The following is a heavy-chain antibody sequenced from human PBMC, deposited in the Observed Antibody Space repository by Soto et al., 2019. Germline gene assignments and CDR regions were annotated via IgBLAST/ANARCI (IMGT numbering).Heavy chain of an antibody. CDR1: GFTFSSYG. CDR3: AKDRYHSSSWYCLDY. Sequence: GGSLRLSCAASGFTFSSYGMHWVRQAPGKGLEWVAVISYDGSNKYYADSVKGRFTISRDNSKNTLYLQMNSLRAEDTAVYYCAKDRYHSSSWYCLDYWGQGTLVTVSS. D-gene: IGHD6-13*01. CDR2: ISYDGSNK. J-gene: IGHJ4*02. V-gene: IGHV3-30*18.